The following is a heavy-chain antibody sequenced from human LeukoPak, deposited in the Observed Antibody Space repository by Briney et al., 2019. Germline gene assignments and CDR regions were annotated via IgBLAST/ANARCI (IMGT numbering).Heavy chain of an antibody. CDR2: IKQEGREK. D-gene: IGHD1-26*01. Sequence: PGESLRHSSAASGITLSSSWMHWVRPAQGNGLEWVANIKQEGREKYYVDSAKGRFTISRDNAKNSLYLQMNSLRAEDTAEYYCATELRATYFDFWGQGTLVTVSS. CDR1: GITLSSSW. J-gene: IGHJ4*02. CDR3: ATELRATYFDF. V-gene: IGHV3-7*01.